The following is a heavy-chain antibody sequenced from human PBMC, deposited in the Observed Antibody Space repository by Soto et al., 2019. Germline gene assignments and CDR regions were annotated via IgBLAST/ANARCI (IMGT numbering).Heavy chain of an antibody. D-gene: IGHD4-4*01. V-gene: IGHV3-23*01. CDR1: GFTFSNYA. CDR3: ARATGADFFDY. CDR2: ISDSGVNT. J-gene: IGHJ4*02. Sequence: GGSLRLSCTASGFTFSNYAMSWVRQAPGMGLEWVSTISDSGVNTFFGDSMKDRFTISRDNSKSTVYLQLNTVRAEDTAIYYCARATGADFFDYWGQGTLVTVSS.